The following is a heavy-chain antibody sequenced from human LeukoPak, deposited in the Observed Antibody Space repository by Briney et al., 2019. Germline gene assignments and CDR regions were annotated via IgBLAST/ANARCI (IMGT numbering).Heavy chain of an antibody. CDR1: GFTFRTYA. J-gene: IGHJ4*02. Sequence: GGSLRLSCAASGFTFRTYAMSWVRQAPGKGLEWVSAISGGGGSTYYADSVKGRFTISRDNSKNTLFLQMNSLRAEDAAVYYCAKDRYCGGGTCYWSYFDYWGQGTLVTVSS. V-gene: IGHV3-23*01. CDR2: ISGGGGST. CDR3: AKDRYCGGGTCYWSYFDY. D-gene: IGHD2-15*01.